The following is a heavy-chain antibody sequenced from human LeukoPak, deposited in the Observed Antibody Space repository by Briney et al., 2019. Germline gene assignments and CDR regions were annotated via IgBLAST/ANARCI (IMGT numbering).Heavy chain of an antibody. Sequence: PGGSLRLSCAASGFTFSSYAMSWVRQAPGKGLEWVSAISGSGGSTYYADSVKGRFTISRDNSKNTLYLQMNSLRAEDTAVYYCAKDREVQWLVNHPYYFDYWGQGTLVTVSS. D-gene: IGHD6-19*01. CDR1: GFTFSSYA. V-gene: IGHV3-23*01. CDR3: AKDREVQWLVNHPYYFDY. CDR2: ISGSGGST. J-gene: IGHJ4*02.